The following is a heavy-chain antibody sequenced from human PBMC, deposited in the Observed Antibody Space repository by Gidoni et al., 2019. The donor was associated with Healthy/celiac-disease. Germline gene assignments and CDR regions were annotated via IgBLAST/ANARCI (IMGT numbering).Heavy chain of an antibody. J-gene: IGHJ2*01. V-gene: IGHV3-30-3*01. CDR3: ARALEWELQGPFDL. CDR1: GFTFCSYA. CDR2: ISYDGSNK. Sequence: QVQLVASGGGVVQPGRSLRLSCAASGFTFCSYAMHWVRQAPGKGLEWVAVISYDGSNKYYADSVKGRFTISRDNSKNTLYLQMNSLRAEDTAVYYCARALEWELQGPFDLWGRGTLVTVSS. D-gene: IGHD1-26*01.